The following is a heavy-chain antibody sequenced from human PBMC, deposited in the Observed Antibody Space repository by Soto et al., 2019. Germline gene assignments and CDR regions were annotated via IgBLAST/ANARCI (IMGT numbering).Heavy chain of an antibody. D-gene: IGHD3-3*01. CDR3: AREVAPSGYYDFWSGSNYFDY. Sequence: GGSLRLSCAASGFTFSSYWMSWVRQAPGKGLEWVANIKQDGSEKYYVDSVKGQFTISRDNAKNSLYLQMNSLRAEDTAVYYCAREVAPSGYYDFWSGSNYFDYWGQGTLVTVSS. CDR1: GFTFSSYW. CDR2: IKQDGSEK. J-gene: IGHJ4*02. V-gene: IGHV3-7*01.